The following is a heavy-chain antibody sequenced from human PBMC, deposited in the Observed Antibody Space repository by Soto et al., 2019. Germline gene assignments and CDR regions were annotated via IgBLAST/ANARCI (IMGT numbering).Heavy chain of an antibody. CDR2: IDGYSTTT. CDR3: ARGGEMGVDY. D-gene: IGHD1-26*01. V-gene: IGHV3-74*01. CDR1: GFTFNNKW. Sequence: EVQLVESGGGLVQPGGSLRLSCTASGFTFNNKWMHWVRQAPGKGLVWVSRIDGYSTTTNYADSVKGRFTISRDNAKNTVFLHVNSLTDEDTAVYYCARGGEMGVDYWGQGTLVTVSS. J-gene: IGHJ4*02.